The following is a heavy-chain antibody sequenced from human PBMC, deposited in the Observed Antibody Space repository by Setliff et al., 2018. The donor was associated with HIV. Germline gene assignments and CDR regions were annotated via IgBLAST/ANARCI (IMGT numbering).Heavy chain of an antibody. CDR3: ARGIGTRYNYYMDV. D-gene: IGHD1-20*01. Sequence: SETLSLTCAVSGYAITSGFYWGWIRQPPGKGLEWIGSIYHSGTTNYNPSLKSRVTVSVDTSKNQFSLKLSSVTAADTAVYYCARGIGTRYNYYMDVWGIGTTVTVSS. CDR2: IYHSGTT. CDR1: GYAITSGFY. J-gene: IGHJ6*03. V-gene: IGHV4-38-2*01.